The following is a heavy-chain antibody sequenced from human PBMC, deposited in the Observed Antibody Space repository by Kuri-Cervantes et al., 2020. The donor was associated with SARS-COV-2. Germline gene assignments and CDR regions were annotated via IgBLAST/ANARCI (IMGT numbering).Heavy chain of an antibody. CDR3: ARTPLWELNFDAFDI. CDR2: VYYTGNA. CDR1: GGFFSSHP. J-gene: IGHJ3*02. Sequence: GSLRLSCTLSGGFFSSHPWSWIRQPPGKEPVWIGHVYYTGNANYHPSLKNRVTISADTSKNQFSLKLTSVTAADTAVYYCARTPLWELNFDAFDIWGQGKLVTVSS. V-gene: IGHV4-59*11. D-gene: IGHD1-26*01.